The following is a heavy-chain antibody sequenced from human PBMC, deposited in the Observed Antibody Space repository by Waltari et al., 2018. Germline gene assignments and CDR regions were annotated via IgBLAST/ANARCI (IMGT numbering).Heavy chain of an antibody. Sequence: QVQLQESGPGLVKPSQTLSLTCTVSGGSISRGSYYWSWIRQPAGKGLEWIGRIYTSGSTNYNPSLKSRVTISVDTSKNQFSLKLSSVTAADTAVYYCARASGDAFDIWGQGTMVTVSS. J-gene: IGHJ3*02. D-gene: IGHD6-25*01. CDR2: IYTSGST. V-gene: IGHV4-61*02. CDR3: ARASGDAFDI. CDR1: GGSISRGSYY.